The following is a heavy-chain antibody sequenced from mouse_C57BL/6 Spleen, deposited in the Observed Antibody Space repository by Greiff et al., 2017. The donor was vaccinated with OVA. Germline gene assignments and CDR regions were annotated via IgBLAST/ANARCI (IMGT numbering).Heavy chain of an antibody. V-gene: IGHV1-80*01. CDR1: GYAFSSDW. D-gene: IGHD2-1*01. CDR3: ARFYGNYYAMDY. Sequence: VQLPESGAELVKPGASVKISCKASGYAFSSDWRNWVQQRPGKGLEWIGQIYPGDGDTNYNGKFKGKATLTADKSSSTAYMQLSSLTSEDAAVYFCARFYGNYYAMDYWGQGTSVTVSS. CDR2: IYPGDGDT. J-gene: IGHJ4*01.